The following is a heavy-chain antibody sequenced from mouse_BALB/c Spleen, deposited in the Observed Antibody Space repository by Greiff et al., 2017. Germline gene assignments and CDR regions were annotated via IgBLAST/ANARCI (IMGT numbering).Heavy chain of an antibody. Sequence: LVESGAELARPGASVKLSCKASGYTFTSYWMHWVKQRPGQGLEWIGYINPSTGYTEYHQKFKDKATLTADKSSSTAYMQLSSLTSEDSAVYYCARLDTMSTTLAYWGQGTLVTVSA. CDR1: GYTFTSYW. J-gene: IGHJ3*01. CDR2: INPSTGYT. D-gene: IGHD2-4*01. CDR3: ARLDTMSTTLAY. V-gene: IGHV1-4*01.